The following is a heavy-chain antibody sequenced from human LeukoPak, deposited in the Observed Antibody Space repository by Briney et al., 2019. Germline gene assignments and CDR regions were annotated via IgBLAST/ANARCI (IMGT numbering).Heavy chain of an antibody. CDR3: ARLRAVRTTVTKPYYYYYMDV. CDR2: IYYSGST. D-gene: IGHD4-11*01. CDR1: GGSISSSSYY. Sequence: PSETLSLTCTVSGGSISSSSYYWGWIRQPPGKGLEWIGSIYYSGSTYYNPSLKSRVTISVDTSKNQFSLKLSSVTAADTAVYYCARLRAVRTTVTKPYYYYYMDVWGKGTTVTVSS. V-gene: IGHV4-39*01. J-gene: IGHJ6*03.